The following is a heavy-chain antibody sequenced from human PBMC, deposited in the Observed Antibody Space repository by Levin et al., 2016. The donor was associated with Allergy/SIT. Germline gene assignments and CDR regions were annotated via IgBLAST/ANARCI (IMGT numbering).Heavy chain of an antibody. Sequence: GESLKISCAASGFTFSSYGMHWVRQAPGKGLEWVAVISYDGSNKYYADSVKGRFTISRDNSKNTLYLQMNSLRAEDTAVYYCAKEGPYGSGSYFDYWGQGTLVTVSS. V-gene: IGHV3-30*18. D-gene: IGHD3-10*01. J-gene: IGHJ4*02. CDR2: ISYDGSNK. CDR1: GFTFSSYG. CDR3: AKEGPYGSGSYFDY.